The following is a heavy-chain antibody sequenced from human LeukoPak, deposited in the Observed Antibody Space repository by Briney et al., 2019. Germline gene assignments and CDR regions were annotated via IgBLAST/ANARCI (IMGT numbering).Heavy chain of an antibody. Sequence: SETLSLTCAVYGGSFSGYYWRWIRQPPGKGLEWIGNIYYSGSTYYNPSLKSRVTISVDTSKNQFSLKLSSVTAADTAVYYCARLGGSVYFDYWGQGTLVTVSS. CDR1: GGSFSGYY. D-gene: IGHD6-19*01. CDR3: ARLGGSVYFDY. CDR2: IYYSGST. J-gene: IGHJ4*02. V-gene: IGHV4-34*01.